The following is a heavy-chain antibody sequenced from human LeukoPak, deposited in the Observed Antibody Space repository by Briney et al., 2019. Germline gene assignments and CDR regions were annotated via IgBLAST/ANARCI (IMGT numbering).Heavy chain of an antibody. CDR1: GFTFSNYW. V-gene: IGHV3-74*01. CDR3: ARGGWLCDY. Sequence: GGSLRLSCAASGFTFSNYWMHWVRQAPGKGLVWVSRINSDGSSTTYADSVKGRFTISRDNAKNTLYLQMDSLRVEDTAVYYCARGGWLCDYWGQGTLVTVSS. D-gene: IGHD6-19*01. CDR2: INSDGSST. J-gene: IGHJ4*02.